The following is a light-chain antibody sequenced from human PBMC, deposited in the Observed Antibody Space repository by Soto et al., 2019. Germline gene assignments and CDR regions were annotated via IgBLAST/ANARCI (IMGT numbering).Light chain of an antibody. CDR3: QQYGTSPLT. Sequence: EIVLTQSPGTLSLSPGERATLSCRASQSVRSSYLTWYQQKTGQAPRLLIYGASSRATGIPDRFSGSGSGTGFTLTISRLEPEDFAVYYCQQYGTSPLTFGGGTKVDIK. J-gene: IGKJ4*01. V-gene: IGKV3-20*01. CDR2: GAS. CDR1: QSVRSSY.